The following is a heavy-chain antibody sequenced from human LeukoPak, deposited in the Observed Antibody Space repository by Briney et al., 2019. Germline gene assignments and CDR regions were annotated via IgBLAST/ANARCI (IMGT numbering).Heavy chain of an antibody. J-gene: IGHJ6*04. CDR2: IWYDGSNK. CDR3: ARRALWFGELLYSDYYYYYGMDV. D-gene: IGHD3-10*01. CDR1: GFTFSSYG. V-gene: IGHV3-33*01. Sequence: GRSLRLSCAASGFTFSSYGMHWVRQAPGKGLEWVAVIWYDGSNKYYADSVKGRLTISRDNSKNTLYLQMNSLRAEDTAVYYCARRALWFGELLYSDYYYYYGMDVWGKGTTVTVSS.